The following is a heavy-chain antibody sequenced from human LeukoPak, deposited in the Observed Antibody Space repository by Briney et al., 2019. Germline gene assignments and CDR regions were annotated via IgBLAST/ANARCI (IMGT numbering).Heavy chain of an antibody. CDR3: AGTPYYDSSGYYRDY. CDR2: ISSSSSTI. J-gene: IGHJ4*02. D-gene: IGHD3-22*01. Sequence: GGSLRLSCAASGFTFSSHSMNWVRQAPGKGLEWVSYISSSSSTIYYADSVKGRFTISRDNAKNSLYLQMNSLRDEDTAVYYCAGTPYYDSSGYYRDYWGQETLVTVSS. CDR1: GFTFSSHS. V-gene: IGHV3-48*02.